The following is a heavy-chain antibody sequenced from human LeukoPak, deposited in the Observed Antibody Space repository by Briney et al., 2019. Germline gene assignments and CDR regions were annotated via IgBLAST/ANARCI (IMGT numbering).Heavy chain of an antibody. Sequence: SVKVSCKASGGTFSSYAISWVRQAPGQGLEWMGGIIPIFGTANYAQKFQGRVTITTDESTSTAYMELSSLRSEDTAVYYCARVLLGGYCSGGSCYLPYYYYYGMDVWGQGTTVTVSS. CDR1: GGTFSSYA. CDR2: IIPIFGTA. V-gene: IGHV1-69*05. D-gene: IGHD2-15*01. J-gene: IGHJ6*02. CDR3: ARVLLGGYCSGGSCYLPYYYYYGMDV.